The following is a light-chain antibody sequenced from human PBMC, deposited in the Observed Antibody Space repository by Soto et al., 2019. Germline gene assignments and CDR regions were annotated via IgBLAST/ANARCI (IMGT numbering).Light chain of an antibody. CDR2: GAS. CDR1: QSVSSSY. J-gene: IGKJ5*01. V-gene: IGKV3-20*01. Sequence: NVLTQSPVTLALFPGERATLSCRARQSVSSSYLAWYQQRPSQAPRLLIYGASSRAPGIPDRFSGSGSGTDFTLTISRLEPEDFAVYYCQQYGSSPPITFGQGTRLEIK. CDR3: QQYGSSPPIT.